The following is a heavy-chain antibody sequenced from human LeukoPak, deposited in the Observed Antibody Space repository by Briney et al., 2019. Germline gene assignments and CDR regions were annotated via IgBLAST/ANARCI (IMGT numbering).Heavy chain of an antibody. CDR1: GFTFSSYS. D-gene: IGHD3-16*01. CDR2: VGGRGGST. Sequence: GGSLRLSCAAPGFTFSSYSMYCVCPAPGKGVVWVSAVGGRGGSTYYADSLEGRLTIGRDNSKDMVYLQMNSLKVEDTAIYYCGKEGGAWGQGTKVTVSS. V-gene: IGHV3-23*01. CDR3: GKEGGA. J-gene: IGHJ5*02.